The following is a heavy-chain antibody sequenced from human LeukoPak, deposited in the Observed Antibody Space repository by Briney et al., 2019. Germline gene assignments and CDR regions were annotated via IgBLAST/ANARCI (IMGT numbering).Heavy chain of an antibody. D-gene: IGHD6-13*01. CDR2: ISYNGTT. CDR3: ARHQHQQPHDS. V-gene: IGHV4-39*01. Sequence: SETLSLTCTVSGGSITSSGRYWDWIRQRPGEGLEWIGDISYNGTTYYNPSLRSRVTMSVDTSKNQFSLKLTSVTVADSAVYYCARHQHQQPHDSWGQGTLVTVSS. CDR1: GGSITSSGRY. J-gene: IGHJ4*02.